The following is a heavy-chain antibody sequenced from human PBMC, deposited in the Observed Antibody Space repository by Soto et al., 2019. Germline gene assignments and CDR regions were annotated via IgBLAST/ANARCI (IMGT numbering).Heavy chain of an antibody. CDR3: ARDHGGSTWFVGVYYFFGMDV. CDR2: ISSSGGAI. V-gene: IGHV3-48*02. Sequence: EVQVVESGGDLVQPGGSLRLSCAASGFIFSDYTMTWVRQAPGRGLEFVSHISSSGGAIFYAESVKGRFTVSRDNAKNSLYLQMNSLRDEDTAVYFCARDHGGSTWFVGVYYFFGMDVWGQGTAVTVSS. D-gene: IGHD1-26*01. CDR1: GFIFSDYT. J-gene: IGHJ6*02.